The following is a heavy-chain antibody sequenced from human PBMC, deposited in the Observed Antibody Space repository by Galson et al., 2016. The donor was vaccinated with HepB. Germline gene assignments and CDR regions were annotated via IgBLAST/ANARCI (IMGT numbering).Heavy chain of an antibody. CDR3: TRGYMHTGMNV. Sequence: CAISGDSVTNDDTIWNWIRQSPSRGLEWLGRTYYGSQWFNEYAVSVKSRITINSDTSRNQFSLQLDSVTPDDTAAYFCTRGYMHTGMNVWGQGTTVTVSS. CDR2: TYYGSQWFN. J-gene: IGHJ6*02. V-gene: IGHV6-1*01. CDR1: GDSVTNDDTI. D-gene: IGHD5-18*01.